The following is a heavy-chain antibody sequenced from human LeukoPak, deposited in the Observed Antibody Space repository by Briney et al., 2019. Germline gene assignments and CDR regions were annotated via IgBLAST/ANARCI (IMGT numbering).Heavy chain of an antibody. Sequence: SVKVSCKASGGTFSNYAISWVRQAPGQGLEWMGRIIPFLDTSTYARKFQGRLIFTADKSTNIAYMELSSLRFQDTAVYYCAREGEAEAAAGLYGLDVWGQGTTVTVSS. CDR3: AREGEAEAAAGLYGLDV. V-gene: IGHV1-69*04. CDR2: IIPFLDTS. J-gene: IGHJ6*02. D-gene: IGHD6-25*01. CDR1: GGTFSNYA.